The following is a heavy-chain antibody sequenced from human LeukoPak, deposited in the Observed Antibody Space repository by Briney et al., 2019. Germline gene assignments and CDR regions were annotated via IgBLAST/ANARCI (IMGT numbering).Heavy chain of an antibody. Sequence: PSETLSLTCTVSGGSISSGGYYWSWIRQHPGKGLEWIGYIYYSGSTYYNPSLKSRVTISVDTSKNQFSLKLSSVTAADTAVYYCARRRTQASGYPYYYYGMDVWGQGTTVTVSS. V-gene: IGHV4-31*03. D-gene: IGHD3-3*01. J-gene: IGHJ6*02. CDR3: ARRRTQASGYPYYYYGMDV. CDR1: GGSISSGGYY. CDR2: IYYSGST.